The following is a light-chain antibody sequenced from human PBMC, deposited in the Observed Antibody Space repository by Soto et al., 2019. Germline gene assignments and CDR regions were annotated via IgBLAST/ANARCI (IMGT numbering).Light chain of an antibody. J-gene: IGKJ2*01. CDR1: QSVSSY. Sequence: EIVLTQSPATLSLSPGERATLSCRASQSVSSYLAWYQQKPGQAPRLLIYDASSRATGIPARFSGSGSGTDFTLTISSLEPEDFAVYYCQHRGYTFCQGTKLEIK. CDR2: DAS. CDR3: QHRGYT. V-gene: IGKV3-11*01.